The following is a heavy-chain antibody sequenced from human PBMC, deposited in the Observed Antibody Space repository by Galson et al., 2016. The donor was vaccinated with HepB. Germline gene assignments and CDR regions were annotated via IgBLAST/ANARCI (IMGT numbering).Heavy chain of an antibody. CDR3: AKGGQWMLRGPGWFDP. V-gene: IGHV3-23*01. CDR1: GFTFSSYA. J-gene: IGHJ5*02. Sequence: SLRLSCAASGFTFSSYAMSWVRQAPGKGLEWVSTISCSGTTTYVADSVKGRFTMSRDNSKNTLYLQMNSLRVEDTAIYYCAKGGQWMLRGPGWFDPWGQGTLVSVSS. D-gene: IGHD6-19*01. CDR2: ISCSGTTT.